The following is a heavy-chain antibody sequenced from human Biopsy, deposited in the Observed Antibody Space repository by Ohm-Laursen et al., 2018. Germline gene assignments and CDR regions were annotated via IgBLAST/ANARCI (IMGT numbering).Heavy chain of an antibody. D-gene: IGHD6-25*01. CDR1: GYKFTSYG. Sequence: ASVKVSCKASGYKFTSYGMSWVRQAPGQGFEWMGRISGYNGNTNYAQKFQGRITMTIDAATSTGYMDLRSLKSDDTAVYYCARIAAAGWDDYWGQGTLVTVS. J-gene: IGHJ4*02. V-gene: IGHV1-18*01. CDR3: ARIAAAGWDDY. CDR2: ISGYNGNT.